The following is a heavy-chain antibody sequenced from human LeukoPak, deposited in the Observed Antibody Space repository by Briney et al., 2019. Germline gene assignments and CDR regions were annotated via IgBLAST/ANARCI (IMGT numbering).Heavy chain of an antibody. CDR3: AKDMVLRGLRWYYFDY. D-gene: IGHD4-23*01. Sequence: GGSLRLSCAASGFAFSNYAMHWVRQAPGKGLEWVAFIRYDGSNKYYADSVKGRFTISRDNSKNTLYLQMNSLRAEDSALYYCAKDMVLRGLRWYYFDYWGQGALVTVSS. CDR2: IRYDGSNK. V-gene: IGHV3-30*02. J-gene: IGHJ4*02. CDR1: GFAFSNYA.